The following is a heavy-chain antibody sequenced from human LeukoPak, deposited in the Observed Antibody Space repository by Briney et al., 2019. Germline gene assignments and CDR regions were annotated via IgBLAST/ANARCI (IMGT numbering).Heavy chain of an antibody. V-gene: IGHV6-1*01. CDR2: TYYRSKWYN. CDR3: AGEYSSFPESPFDY. Sequence: SQTLSLTCAISGDSVSSNSAAWNWIRQSPSRGLERLGRTYYRSKWYNDYAVSVKSRITINPDTSKNQFSLQLNSVTPEDTAVYYCAGEYSSFPESPFDYWGQGTLVTVSS. D-gene: IGHD6-6*01. CDR1: GDSVSSNSAA. J-gene: IGHJ4*02.